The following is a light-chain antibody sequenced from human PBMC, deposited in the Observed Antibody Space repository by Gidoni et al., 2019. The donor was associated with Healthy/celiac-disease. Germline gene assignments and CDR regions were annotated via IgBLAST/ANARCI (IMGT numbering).Light chain of an antibody. CDR1: QSVSSN. CDR3: QQYNNWPWT. J-gene: IGKJ1*01. Sequence: EIVMTQSPATLSVSPGDRATLSCRASQSVSSNLAWYQQKPGQAPRLLIYGASTRATGIPARFSGSGSGTEFTLTISSLQSEDFEVYYCQQYNNWPWTFXQXTKVEIK. V-gene: IGKV3-15*01. CDR2: GAS.